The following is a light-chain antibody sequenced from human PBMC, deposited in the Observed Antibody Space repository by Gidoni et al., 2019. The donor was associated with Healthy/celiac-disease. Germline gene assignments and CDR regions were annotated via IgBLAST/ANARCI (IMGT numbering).Light chain of an antibody. V-gene: IGKV3-11*01. J-gene: IGKJ2*01. CDR1: QSVSSY. CDR2: DAS. Sequence: EIVLTQSPATLSFSPGERATLSCRASQSVSSYLAGYQQKPGQAPRLLIYDASNRATGIPARFSCSCSGTDFTLTISSLEPEDFAVYYCQQRSNWYTFGQGTKLEIK. CDR3: QQRSNWYT.